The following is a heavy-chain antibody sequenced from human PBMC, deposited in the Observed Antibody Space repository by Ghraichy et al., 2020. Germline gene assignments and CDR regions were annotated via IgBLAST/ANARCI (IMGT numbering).Heavy chain of an antibody. J-gene: IGHJ4*02. CDR2: ISSSSNII. Sequence: GGSLRLSCAASGFTFSTYSMNWVRQAPGKGLEWISYISSSSNIIYYADSVKGRFTVSRDNAKNSLYLQMDSLRDEDTAVYYCASPGKPSMRWGQGTLVTVSS. CDR3: ASPGKPSMR. D-gene: IGHD1-14*01. CDR1: GFTFSTYS. V-gene: IGHV3-48*02.